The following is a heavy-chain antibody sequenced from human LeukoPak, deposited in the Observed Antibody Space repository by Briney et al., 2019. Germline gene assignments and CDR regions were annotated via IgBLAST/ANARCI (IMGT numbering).Heavy chain of an antibody. D-gene: IGHD6-19*01. CDR3: ARHKLGTVAGFYFDY. Sequence: KPSETLSLTCTVSSGSISSSSYYWGWIRQPPGKGLEWIGSIYYSGSTYCNPSLKSRVTISVDTSKNQFSLKLSSVTAAETAVYYCARHKLGTVAGFYFDYWGQGTLVTVSS. V-gene: IGHV4-39*01. CDR2: IYYSGST. CDR1: SGSISSSSYY. J-gene: IGHJ4*02.